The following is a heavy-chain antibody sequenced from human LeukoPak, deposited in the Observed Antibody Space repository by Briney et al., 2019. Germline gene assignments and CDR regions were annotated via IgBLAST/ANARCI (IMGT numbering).Heavy chain of an antibody. CDR3: ARTGTTAAYYYMDV. J-gene: IGHJ6*03. CDR2: INHSGST. D-gene: IGHD1-1*01. V-gene: IGHV4-34*01. Sequence: SETLSLTCAVYGGSFSGYYWSWIRQPPGKGLEWIGEINHSGSTNYNPSLKSRVTISVDTSKNQFSLKLSSVTAADTAVYYCARTGTTAAYYYMDVWGKGTTVTVSS. CDR1: GGSFSGYY.